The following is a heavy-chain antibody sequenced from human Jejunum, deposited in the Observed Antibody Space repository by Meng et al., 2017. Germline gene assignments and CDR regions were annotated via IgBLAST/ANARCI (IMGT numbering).Heavy chain of an antibody. CDR3: ARSPYSGSALPFFDY. CDR1: VDSFNSPDYY. CDR2: IYYSGST. J-gene: IGHJ4*02. V-gene: IGHV4-30-4*01. D-gene: IGHD1-26*01. Sequence: QVRLQEAGPGLVKPSQTPSLTCTVFVDSFNSPDYYWSWIRQPPEKGLEWIGYIYYSGSTYYNPSLKSRVSISGDTSNKQFSLKLTSVTAADTAVYYCARSPYSGSALPFFDYWGQGSLVTVSS.